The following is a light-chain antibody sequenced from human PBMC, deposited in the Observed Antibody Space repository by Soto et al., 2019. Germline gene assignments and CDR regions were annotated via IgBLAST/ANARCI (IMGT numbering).Light chain of an antibody. V-gene: IGKV1-5*03. CDR3: QQFHSFSPT. CDR2: KAS. Sequence: SASVGDRVTITCRASQSISSWLAWYQQEPGKAPKLLIYKASSLESGVPSRFSGSGSGTEFTLTISSLQPDDFATYYCQQFHSFSPTFGQGTKVDIK. CDR1: QSISSW. J-gene: IGKJ1*01.